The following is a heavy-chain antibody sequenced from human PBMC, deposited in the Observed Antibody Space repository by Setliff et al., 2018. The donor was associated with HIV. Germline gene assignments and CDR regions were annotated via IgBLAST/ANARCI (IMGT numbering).Heavy chain of an antibody. CDR1: GGTFSSYA. Sequence: ASVKVSCKASGGTFSSYAISWVRQAPGQGLEWMGGIIPILGIANYAQKFQGRVTITTDESTSTAYMELSSLRSEDTAVYYCARGGQITSMIVGLMDYWGQGTLVTVSS. CDR2: IIPILGIA. V-gene: IGHV1-69*10. CDR3: ARGGQITSMIVGLMDY. J-gene: IGHJ4*02. D-gene: IGHD3-22*01.